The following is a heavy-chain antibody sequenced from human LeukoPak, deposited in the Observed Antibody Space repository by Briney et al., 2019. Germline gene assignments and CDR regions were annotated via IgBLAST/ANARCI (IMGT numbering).Heavy chain of an antibody. CDR1: GYTFSSYG. CDR3: AKELYYYDSSGTFDY. CDR2: IRYDGSNK. V-gene: IGHV3-30*02. J-gene: IGHJ4*02. Sequence: GGSLRLSCAASGYTFSSYGMHWVRQAPGKGLEWVAFIRYDGSNKYYADSVKGRFTISRDNSKNTLYLQMNSLRAEDTAVYYCAKELYYYDSSGTFDYWGQGTLVTVSS. D-gene: IGHD3-22*01.